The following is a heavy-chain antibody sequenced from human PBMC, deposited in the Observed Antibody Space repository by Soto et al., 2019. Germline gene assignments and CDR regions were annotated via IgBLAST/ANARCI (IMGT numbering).Heavy chain of an antibody. CDR2: IYPGDSDT. V-gene: IGHV5-51*01. CDR1: GYRFTNYW. J-gene: IGHJ4*02. CDR3: ATVKNYYDSSGYLDY. D-gene: IGHD3-22*01. Sequence: GESLKISCKGSGYRFTNYWIGWVRQMPGKGLEWMGIIYPGDSDTRYSPSFQGQVTFSVDTSISTAYLQWSTLKTSDTAMYYCATVKNYYDSSGYLDYWDQGTLVTVSS.